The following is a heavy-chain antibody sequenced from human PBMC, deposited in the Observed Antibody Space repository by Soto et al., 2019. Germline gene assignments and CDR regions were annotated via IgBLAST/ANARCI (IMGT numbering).Heavy chain of an antibody. J-gene: IGHJ4*02. CDR3: AKARDQQWVRLPFDY. Sequence: EVQLLESGGGLVQPGGSLRLSCVGSGFFFSSYTMTWVRQAPGKGLEWVSSFSATSENTYYADSVMGRFTISRDNSKNTLFLQMNSLTAEDTAMYYCAKARDQQWVRLPFDYWGQGILVIVSS. CDR2: FSATSENT. CDR1: GFFFSSYT. D-gene: IGHD6-19*01. V-gene: IGHV3-23*01.